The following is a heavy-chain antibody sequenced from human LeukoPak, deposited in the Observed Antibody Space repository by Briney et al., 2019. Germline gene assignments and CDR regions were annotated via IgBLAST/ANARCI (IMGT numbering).Heavy chain of an antibody. V-gene: IGHV4-39*01. CDR3: ARHDTSAGDYYYGLDV. D-gene: IGHD5-18*01. J-gene: IGHJ6*02. CDR2: IYYSGST. Sequence: SETLSLTCIVSGGSISSSSYYWGWIRQPPGKGLEWIGSIYYSGSTYYNPSLKSRVTISVDTSKNQFSLKLTSVTAADTAVYYCARHDTSAGDYYYGLDVWGQGTTVTVSS. CDR1: GGSISSSSYY.